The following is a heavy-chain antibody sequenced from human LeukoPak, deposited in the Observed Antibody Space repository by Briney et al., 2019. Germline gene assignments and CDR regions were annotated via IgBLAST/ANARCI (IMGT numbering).Heavy chain of an antibody. CDR1: GGYISSGGYY. J-gene: IGHJ4*02. D-gene: IGHD6-19*01. Sequence: SETLSLTCTVSGGYISSGGYYWSWIRQHPGKGLEWIGYIYYSGSTYYNPSLKSRVTISVDTSKNQFSLKLSSVTAADTAVYYCARDTAVAGTYDYWGQGTLVTVSS. CDR2: IYYSGST. CDR3: ARDTAVAGTYDY. V-gene: IGHV4-31*03.